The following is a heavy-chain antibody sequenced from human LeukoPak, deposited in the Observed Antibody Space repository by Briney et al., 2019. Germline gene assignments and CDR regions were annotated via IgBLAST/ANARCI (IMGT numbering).Heavy chain of an antibody. CDR1: GFIFDDYA. J-gene: IGHJ2*01. CDR3: AKDKDYGGNSVWYFDF. Sequence: PGGSLRLSCAASGFIFDDYAMHWVRQAPGKGLEWVSGVTWNSGTIGYAVSVKGRFTISRDNAKNSLYLQMNSLRAEDSALYYCAKDKDYGGNSVWYFDFWGRGTLVTVSS. D-gene: IGHD4-23*01. V-gene: IGHV3-9*01. CDR2: VTWNSGTI.